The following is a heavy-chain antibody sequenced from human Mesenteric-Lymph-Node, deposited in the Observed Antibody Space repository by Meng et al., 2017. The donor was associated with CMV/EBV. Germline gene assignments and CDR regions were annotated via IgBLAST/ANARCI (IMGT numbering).Heavy chain of an antibody. J-gene: IGHJ5*02. CDR2: IYRDRST. CDR1: GGSVNSGNYY. Sequence: LTCTVSGGSVNSGNYYWTWSRQPPGKGLEWIGYIYRDRSTNYNPTLKSRVSISVDTPNNQFSLKLTSVTAADTAIYYCARDSGSQISWGQGTLVTVSS. CDR3: ARDSGSQIS. V-gene: IGHV4-61*01. D-gene: IGHD3-10*01.